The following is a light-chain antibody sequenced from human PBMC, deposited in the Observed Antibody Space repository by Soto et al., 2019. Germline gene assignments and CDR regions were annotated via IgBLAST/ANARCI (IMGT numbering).Light chain of an antibody. Sequence: QSALTQPRSVSGSPGQSVTISCTGTSSDVGGYNYVSWYQQHPGKAPTLMIYDVSKRPSGVPDRFSGSKSGNTASLTISGLQAEDEADYYCCSYAGSYHYVFGTGTKVTVL. CDR3: CSYAGSYHYV. V-gene: IGLV2-11*01. CDR1: SSDVGGYNY. CDR2: DVS. J-gene: IGLJ1*01.